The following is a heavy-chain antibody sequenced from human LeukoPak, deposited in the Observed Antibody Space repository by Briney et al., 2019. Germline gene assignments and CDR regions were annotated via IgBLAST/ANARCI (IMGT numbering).Heavy chain of an antibody. Sequence: GGTLRLSCAASGFTFSSYGMHWVRQAPGKGLEWVAVISYDGSNKYSADSVRGRFTISRDNSKNTLFLQMNSLRAEDTAVYYCAILDCGGDCYSDSWGQGTLVTVSS. CDR1: GFTFSSYG. V-gene: IGHV3-30*03. J-gene: IGHJ4*02. CDR3: AILDCGGDCYSDS. D-gene: IGHD2-21*02. CDR2: ISYDGSNK.